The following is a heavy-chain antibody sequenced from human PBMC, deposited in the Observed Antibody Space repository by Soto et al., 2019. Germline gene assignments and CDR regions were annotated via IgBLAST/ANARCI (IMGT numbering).Heavy chain of an antibody. V-gene: IGHV3-11*01. J-gene: IGHJ4*01. CDR2: ISAGGSDI. D-gene: IGHD3-22*01. CDR1: GFTFSDYY. CDR3: ASLPQGYYDRSGRLVDY. Sequence: PGGSLRLSCASSGFTFSDYYMSWIRQAPGKGLEWVAYISAGGSDIYYGDSVKGRFTVSRDNTKKSLYLQMSNLRADDTAIYYFASLPQGYYDRSGRLVDYWGHGTLVTVSS.